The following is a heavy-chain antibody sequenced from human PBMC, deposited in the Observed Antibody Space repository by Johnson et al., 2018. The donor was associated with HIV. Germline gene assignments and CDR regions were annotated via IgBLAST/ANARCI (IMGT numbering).Heavy chain of an antibody. CDR3: TRGYYYHSSGYYSPDAFDI. D-gene: IGHD3-22*01. J-gene: IGHJ3*02. CDR2: ITSKANRGTT. CDR1: GFVFGDCA. V-gene: IGHV3-49*03. Sequence: VQLVESGGGLVQPGRSLRLSCSTSGFVFGDCAMSWFSQAPGKGLEWVGFITSKANRGTTEYAASVKGRFNISRDDSKSIAYLQMNSLKTEDTAVYYCTRGYYYHSSGYYSPDAFDIWGQGTMVTVSS.